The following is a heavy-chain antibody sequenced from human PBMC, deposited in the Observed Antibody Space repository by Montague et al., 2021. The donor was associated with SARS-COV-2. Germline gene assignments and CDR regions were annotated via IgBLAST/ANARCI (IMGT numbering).Heavy chain of an antibody. CDR3: AGLKRGGIVVAGPYCFDY. V-gene: IGHV4-59*08. J-gene: IGHJ4*02. D-gene: IGHD6-19*01. CDR1: GGSISSYY. Sequence: SETLSLTCTVSGGSISSYYWSWIRQPPGKGLEWIGYIYYSGSTYYNPSLKSRVTISVDTSKNQFSLKLSSVTAADTAVYYCAGLKRGGIVVAGPYCFDYWGQGTLVTVSS. CDR2: IYYSGST.